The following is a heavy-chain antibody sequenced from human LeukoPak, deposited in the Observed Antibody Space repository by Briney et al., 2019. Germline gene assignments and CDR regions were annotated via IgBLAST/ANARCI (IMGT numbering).Heavy chain of an antibody. CDR2: MNPNSGNT. J-gene: IGHJ6*03. CDR3: ARGAGVKKRWLQLLQYYYYYYMDV. CDR1: GYTFTSYD. V-gene: IGHV1-8*01. Sequence: GASVKVSCKASGYTFTSYDINWVRQATGQGLEWMGWMNPNSGNTGYAQKFQGRVTMTRNTSISTAYMELSSLRSEDTAVYYCARGAGVKKRWLQLLQYYYYYYMDVWGKGTTVTVSS. D-gene: IGHD5-24*01.